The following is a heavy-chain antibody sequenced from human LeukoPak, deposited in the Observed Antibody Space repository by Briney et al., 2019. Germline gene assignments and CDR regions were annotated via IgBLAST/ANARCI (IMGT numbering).Heavy chain of an antibody. D-gene: IGHD1-26*01. J-gene: IGHJ4*02. CDR3: ARGVGGGDFDY. V-gene: IGHV4-59*01. CDR2: IYCSGST. Sequence: PSETLSLTCTVSGGSISSYYWSWIRQPPGKGLEWIGYIYCSGSTNYNPSLKSRVTISVDTSKNQFSLKLSSVTAADTAVYYCARGVGGGDFDYWGQGTLVTVSS. CDR1: GGSISSYY.